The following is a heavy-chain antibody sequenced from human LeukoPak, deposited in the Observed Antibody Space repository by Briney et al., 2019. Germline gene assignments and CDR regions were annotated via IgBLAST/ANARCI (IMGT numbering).Heavy chain of an antibody. Sequence: SETLSVTCTVSGGSISSDCWSWIRQPPGKGLEWIGYIYYSGSTNYNPSLKSRVTISVDTSKNQFSLKLSSVTAAGTAVYYCARDRGYCSGGSWDRWFDPWGQGTLVTVSS. V-gene: IGHV4-59*01. J-gene: IGHJ5*02. CDR3: ARDRGYCSGGSWDRWFDP. CDR1: GGSISSDC. D-gene: IGHD2-15*01. CDR2: IYYSGST.